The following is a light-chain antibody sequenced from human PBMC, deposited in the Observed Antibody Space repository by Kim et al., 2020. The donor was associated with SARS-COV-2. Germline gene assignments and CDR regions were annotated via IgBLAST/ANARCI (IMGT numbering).Light chain of an antibody. CDR1: KLGDKY. CDR2: QDS. Sequence: SVYPGQTASITCSGDKLGDKYACWYQQKPGQSPVLVIYQDSKRPSGMPERFSGSNSGNTATLTISGTQAMDEADYYCQAWDSSTAVFGGGTQLTVL. CDR3: QAWDSSTAV. J-gene: IGLJ2*01. V-gene: IGLV3-1*01.